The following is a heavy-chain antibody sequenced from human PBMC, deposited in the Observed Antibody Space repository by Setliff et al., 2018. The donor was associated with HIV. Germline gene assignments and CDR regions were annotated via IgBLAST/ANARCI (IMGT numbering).Heavy chain of an antibody. J-gene: IGHJ4*02. Sequence: LSLSCAASGFIFSDYGIHWVRQAPGKELEWVAVVWYDGSNKNYADTVKGRFTISRDNSKNTLYLQMSSLRADDTAVYYCARIALPHCGGDCYDPFDLWGPGTLVTVSS. CDR1: GFIFSDYG. CDR3: ARIALPHCGGDCYDPFDL. V-gene: IGHV3-33*01. D-gene: IGHD2-21*02. CDR2: VWYDGSNK.